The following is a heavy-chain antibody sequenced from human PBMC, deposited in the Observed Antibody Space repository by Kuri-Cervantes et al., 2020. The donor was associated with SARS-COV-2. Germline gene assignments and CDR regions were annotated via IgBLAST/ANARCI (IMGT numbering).Heavy chain of an antibody. J-gene: IGHJ3*02. CDR2: ISWDGGST. CDR1: GFTFDDYA. CDR3: AKDGGSGYSRDAFDI. D-gene: IGHD3-22*01. V-gene: IGHV3-43D*04. Sequence: GGSLRLSCAASGFTFDDYAMHWVRQAPGKGLVWVSLISWDGGSTYYADSVKGRFTISRDNSKNTLYLQMNSLRAEDTAVYYCAKDGGSGYSRDAFDIWGQGTMVTVSS.